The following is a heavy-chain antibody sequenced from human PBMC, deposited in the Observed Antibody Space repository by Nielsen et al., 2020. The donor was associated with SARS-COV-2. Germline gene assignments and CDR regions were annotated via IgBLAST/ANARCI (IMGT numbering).Heavy chain of an antibody. V-gene: IGHV3-21*06. CDR2: ITGNSDYE. J-gene: IGHJ4*02. D-gene: IGHD1-26*01. CDR1: GFSFSSYS. Sequence: GESLKISCVASGFSFSSYSMNWVRQAPGKGLEWVSVITGNSDYESYADSLRGRFTIFRDNAKNALYLQMNSLRVDDTAVYYCVGIVGALWGQGTLVTVSS. CDR3: VGIVGAL.